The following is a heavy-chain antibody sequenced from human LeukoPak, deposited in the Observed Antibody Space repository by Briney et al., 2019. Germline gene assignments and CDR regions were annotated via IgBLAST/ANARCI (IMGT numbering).Heavy chain of an antibody. CDR2: IYYSGST. V-gene: IGHV4-59*01. CDR3: ARLRSYRNYYYGMDV. J-gene: IGHJ6*02. D-gene: IGHD5-18*01. Sequence: PSETLSLTCAVYGGSFSGYYWSWIRQPPGKGLEWIGYIYYSGSTNYNPSLKSRVTISVDTSKNQFSLKLSSVTAADTAVYYCARLRSYRNYYYGMDVWGQGTTVTVSS. CDR1: GGSFSGYY.